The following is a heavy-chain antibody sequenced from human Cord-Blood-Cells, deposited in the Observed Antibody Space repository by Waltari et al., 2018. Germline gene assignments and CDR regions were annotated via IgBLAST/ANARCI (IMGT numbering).Heavy chain of an antibody. CDR3: ASQYYYDSSGYFWFDP. Sequence: QVQLQESGPGLVKPSETLSLTCTVSGGSISSYYWSWIRQPPGKGLEWIGYNYYSRVTNYNPSLRGRGTISVDTSKNQFALRLSSVTAADTAVYCCASQYYYDSSGYFWFDPWGQGTLVTVSS. CDR1: GGSISSYY. V-gene: IGHV4-59*01. J-gene: IGHJ5*02. D-gene: IGHD3-22*01. CDR2: NYYSRVT.